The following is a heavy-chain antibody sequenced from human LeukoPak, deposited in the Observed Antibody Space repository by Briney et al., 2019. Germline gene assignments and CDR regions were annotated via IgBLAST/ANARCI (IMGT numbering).Heavy chain of an antibody. CDR3: ARDFLRFLAADGTFYGMDV. V-gene: IGHV1-18*01. CDR2: ISAYNGNT. Sequence: ASVKVSCKASGYTFTSYGISWVRQAPGQGLEWMGWISAYNGNTNYAQKLQGRVTMTTDTSTSTAYMELRSLRSDDTAVYYCARDFLRFLAADGTFYGMDVWGQGTTVTVSS. CDR1: GYTFTSYG. J-gene: IGHJ6*02. D-gene: IGHD6-13*01.